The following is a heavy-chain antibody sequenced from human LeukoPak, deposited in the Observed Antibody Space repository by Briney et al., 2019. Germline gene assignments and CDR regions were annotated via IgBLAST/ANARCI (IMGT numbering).Heavy chain of an antibody. V-gene: IGHV4-39*07. CDR1: GGSISSYNSY. CDR3: ARDTHSSGWTVDYYYYGMDV. D-gene: IGHD6-19*01. CDR2: MYYSGST. Sequence: SETLSLTCTVSGGSISSYNSYWGWIRQPPGKGLEWIGSMYYSGSTYYNPSLKSRVTISVDKSKNQFSLKLSSVTAADTAVYYCARDTHSSGWTVDYYYYGMDVWGQGTTVTVSS. J-gene: IGHJ6*02.